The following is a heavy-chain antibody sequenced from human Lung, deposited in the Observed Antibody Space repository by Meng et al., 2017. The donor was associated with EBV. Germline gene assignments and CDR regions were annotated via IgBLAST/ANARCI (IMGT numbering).Heavy chain of an antibody. J-gene: IGHJ5*02. CDR2: ISHSGST. V-gene: IGHV4-39*01. Sequence: QLQLQESSPGLVKPSEPLSLTCTVSGGSISSSSSPWGWIRQPPGKGPEWIGTISHSGSTFYNPSLKSRITISVDTSKNEFSLKVDSVTAADTSVYYCARRMNTGGGWFDPWGQGVLVTVSS. D-gene: IGHD2-8*02. CDR1: GGSISSSSSP. CDR3: ARRMNTGGGWFDP.